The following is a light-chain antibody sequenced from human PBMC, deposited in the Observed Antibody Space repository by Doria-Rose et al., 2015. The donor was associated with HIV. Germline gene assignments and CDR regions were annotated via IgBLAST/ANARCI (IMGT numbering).Light chain of an antibody. V-gene: IGKV3-20*01. CDR3: HQYGTSWT. CDR2: DGS. Sequence: DIVMTQSSGTLSLSPGERATLSCRASQSFSSTYLAWYQQKPGQAPSLLIYDGSTRATGIPDRFSASGSGTDFTLTINRLEPEDFALYYCHQYGTSWTFGQGTTLEI. J-gene: IGKJ1*01. CDR1: QSFSSTY.